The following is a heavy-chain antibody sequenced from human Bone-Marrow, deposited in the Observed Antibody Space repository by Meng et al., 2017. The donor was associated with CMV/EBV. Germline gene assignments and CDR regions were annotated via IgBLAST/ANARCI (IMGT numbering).Heavy chain of an antibody. Sequence: FTVSGASLSTSNSYWGWIRQPPGEGLEWIGSFYYSGGTYYNPSLKSRVTISVDASKNQFSLKLSSVTAADTAVYYCARSVVAMGNDYWGQGSLVTVSS. CDR1: GASLSTSNSY. CDR2: FYYSGGT. V-gene: IGHV4-39*07. D-gene: IGHD5-12*01. J-gene: IGHJ4*02. CDR3: ARSVVAMGNDY.